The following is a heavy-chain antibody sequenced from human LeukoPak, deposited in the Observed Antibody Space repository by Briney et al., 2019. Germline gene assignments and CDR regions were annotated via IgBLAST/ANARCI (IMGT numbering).Heavy chain of an antibody. D-gene: IGHD3-16*01. CDR3: AIPSRGGYYYYYGMDV. Sequence: SVKVSCKASGGTFSSYAISWVRQAPGQGLEWMGGIIPIFGTANYAQKFQGRVTITADESTSTAYMELSSLRSEDTAAYYCAIPSRGGYYYYYGMDVWGKGTTVTVSS. CDR1: GGTFSSYA. V-gene: IGHV1-69*01. J-gene: IGHJ6*04. CDR2: IIPIFGTA.